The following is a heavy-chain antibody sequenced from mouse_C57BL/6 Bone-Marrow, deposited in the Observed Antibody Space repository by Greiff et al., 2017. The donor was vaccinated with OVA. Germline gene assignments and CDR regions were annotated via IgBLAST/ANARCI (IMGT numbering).Heavy chain of an antibody. CDR1: GFTFSSYG. J-gene: IGHJ1*03. CDR2: ISSGGSYT. V-gene: IGHV5-6*02. Sequence: EVMLVESGGDLVKPGGSLKLSCAASGFTFSSYGMSWVRQTPDKRLEWVATISSGGSYTYYPDSVKGRFTISRDNAKNTLYLQMSSLKSEDTAMYYCARRGYYGSSPYFDVWGTGTTVTVSS. D-gene: IGHD1-1*01. CDR3: ARRGYYGSSPYFDV.